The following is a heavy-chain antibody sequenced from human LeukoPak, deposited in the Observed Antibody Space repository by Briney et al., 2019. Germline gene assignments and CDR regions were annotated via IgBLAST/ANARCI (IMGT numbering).Heavy chain of an antibody. CDR1: GFTFSGYG. V-gene: IGHV3-30*02. Sequence: GGSLRLSCAASGFTFSGYGMHWVRQAPGKGLEWVAFIRYDGSNNYYTDSVKGRFTISRDNSKNTLYLQMNSLRAEDTAVYYCARDQGHFRVVHDAFHIWGQGTMVTVSS. CDR3: ARDQGHFRVVHDAFHI. D-gene: IGHD3-3*01. J-gene: IGHJ3*02. CDR2: IRYDGSNN.